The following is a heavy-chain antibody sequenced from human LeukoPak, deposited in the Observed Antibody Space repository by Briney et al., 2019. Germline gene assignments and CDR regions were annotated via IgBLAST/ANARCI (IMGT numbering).Heavy chain of an antibody. CDR1: GFTFSAYA. D-gene: IGHD2-21*02. J-gene: IGHJ4*02. V-gene: IGHV3-23*01. CDR2: ISGSGGST. CDR3: AKDQANCGGDCYSDY. Sequence: RTGGSLRLSCAASGFTFSAYAMSWVRQAPGKGLEWVSAISGSGGSTYYADSVKGRFTISRDNSKNTLYLQMNSLRAEDTAVYYCAKDQANCGGDCYSDYWGQGTLVTVSS.